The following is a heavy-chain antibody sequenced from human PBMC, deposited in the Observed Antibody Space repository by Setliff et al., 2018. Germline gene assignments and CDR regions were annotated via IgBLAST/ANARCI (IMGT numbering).Heavy chain of an antibody. CDR1: GASVRSHC. D-gene: IGHD3-10*01. CDR2: IFYSGDT. J-gene: IGHJ5*02. CDR3: ATDGPVLNGDYIS. V-gene: IGHV4-59*02. Sequence: SETLSLTCTVSGASVRSHCWSWIRQPPGKGLEWIGFIFYSGDTKSNPSLKSRVTISVDRSKNQFSLSLRSVTAADTAVYYCATDGPVLNGDYISWGQGTLVTVSS.